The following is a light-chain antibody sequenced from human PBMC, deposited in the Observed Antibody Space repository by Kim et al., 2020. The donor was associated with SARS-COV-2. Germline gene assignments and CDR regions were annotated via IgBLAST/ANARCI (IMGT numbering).Light chain of an antibody. CDR1: QSFSTK. Sequence: GSPGGRATLSCRASQSFSTKLAWYQQKVGQAPRLLIYDASTRATDIPARFSGSGSGTEFTLTISSLQPEDVAVYYCQQYDIWPITFGQGTRLEIK. CDR2: DAS. J-gene: IGKJ5*01. V-gene: IGKV3-15*01. CDR3: QQYDIWPIT.